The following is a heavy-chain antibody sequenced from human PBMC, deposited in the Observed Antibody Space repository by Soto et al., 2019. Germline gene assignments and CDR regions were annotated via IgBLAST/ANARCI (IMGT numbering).Heavy chain of an antibody. Sequence: QMQLVQSGPEVKKPGTSVKVSCKASTFTFTSSAVQWVRQARGXRXEWIRWIVVGSGNTKYAQNFQERVTITRDMSSATAYLELSSLRSEDTAVYYCATHREGATYYFDYWGQGTLLTVSS. CDR1: TFTFTSSA. CDR3: ATHREGATYYFDY. V-gene: IGHV1-58*01. CDR2: IVVGSGNT. D-gene: IGHD1-26*01. J-gene: IGHJ4*02.